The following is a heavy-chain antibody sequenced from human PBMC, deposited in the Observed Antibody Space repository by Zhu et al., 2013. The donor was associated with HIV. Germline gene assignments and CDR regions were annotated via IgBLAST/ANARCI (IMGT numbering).Heavy chain of an antibody. CDR3: ARDHSAAARRGFDY. D-gene: IGHD6-13*01. V-gene: IGHV1-69*17. J-gene: IGHJ4*02. Sequence: QVTVMQSEAVVKKPGSSVRVSCKSTGGSFSHYAMNWVRQAPGQGFEWMGGIIPAFGVLNYAQRFQGRVTMSTDTSTNTAYMEVRTLRSDDTAVYFCARDHSAAARRGFDYWAQGTLVTVSS. CDR1: GGSFSHYA. CDR2: IIPAFGVL.